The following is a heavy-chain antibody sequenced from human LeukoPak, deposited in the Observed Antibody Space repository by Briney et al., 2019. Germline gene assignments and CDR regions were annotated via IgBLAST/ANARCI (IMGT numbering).Heavy chain of an antibody. CDR1: GYTFTGYY. CDR2: INPNSGGT. V-gene: IGHV1-2*02. D-gene: IGHD3-10*01. CDR3: ARYGTRGNWFDP. J-gene: IGHJ5*02. Sequence: ASVKVSCKASGYTFTGYYMHWVRQAPGQGLEWMGWINPNSGGTNYAQKFQGRVTMTRDKSISTAYMELSRLRSDDTAVYYCARYGTRGNWFDPWGQGTLVTVSS.